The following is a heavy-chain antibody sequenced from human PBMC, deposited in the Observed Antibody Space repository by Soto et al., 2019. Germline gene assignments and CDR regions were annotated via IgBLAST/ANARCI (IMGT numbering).Heavy chain of an antibody. CDR1: GFTFSSYG. CDR2: ISYDGSNK. CDR3: AKDVNIGYCSGGSCPNWFDP. Sequence: GGSLRLSCAASGFTFSSYGMHWVRQAPGKGLEWVAVISYDGSNKYYADSVKGRFTISRDNSKNTLYLQMNSLRAEDTAVYYCAKDVNIGYCSGGSCPNWFDPWGQGTLVTVSS. J-gene: IGHJ5*02. V-gene: IGHV3-30*18. D-gene: IGHD2-15*01.